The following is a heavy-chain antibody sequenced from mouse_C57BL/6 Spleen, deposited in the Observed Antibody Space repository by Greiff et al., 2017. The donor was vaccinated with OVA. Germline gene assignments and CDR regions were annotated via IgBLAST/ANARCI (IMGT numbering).Heavy chain of an antibody. CDR3: ARYETGYYYAMDY. D-gene: IGHD4-1*01. V-gene: IGHV1-82*01. Sequence: VQLQQSGPELVKPGASVKISCKASGYAFSSSWMNWVKQRPGKGLEWIGRIYPGDGDTKYNGKFKGKATLTADKSSSTAYMQLSSLTSEDSAVYFCARYETGYYYAMDYWGQGTSVTVSS. J-gene: IGHJ4*01. CDR2: IYPGDGDT. CDR1: GYAFSSSW.